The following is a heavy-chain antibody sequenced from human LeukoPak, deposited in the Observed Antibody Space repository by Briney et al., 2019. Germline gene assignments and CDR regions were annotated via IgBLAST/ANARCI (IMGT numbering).Heavy chain of an antibody. J-gene: IGHJ6*02. V-gene: IGHV3-72*01. CDR1: GFTFSDRD. Sequence: GGSLRLSCAASGFTFSDRDMDWVRQAPGKELEWVGRSRNKAKSHTTEYAASVKGRFTISRDNSNNSVWLQMNSLKTEDTAVYYCALWSYYYYGLDVWGQGTTVTVSS. CDR2: SRNKAKSHTT. D-gene: IGHD5-18*01. CDR3: ALWSYYYYGLDV.